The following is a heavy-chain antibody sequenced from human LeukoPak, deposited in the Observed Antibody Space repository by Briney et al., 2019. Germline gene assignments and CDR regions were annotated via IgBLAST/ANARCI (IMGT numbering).Heavy chain of an antibody. D-gene: IGHD2-2*01. J-gene: IGHJ4*02. CDR2: INHSGST. CDR3: VIGREWSRAIVGPAWAYNFDY. Sequence: SETLSLTCAVYGGSFSGYYWSWIRQPPGKGLEWIGEINHSGSTNYNPSLKSRVTISVDTSKNQFSLKLRSVTAADTAVYYCVIGREWSRAIVGPAWAYNFDYWGQGTLVTVSS. CDR1: GGSFSGYY. V-gene: IGHV4-34*01.